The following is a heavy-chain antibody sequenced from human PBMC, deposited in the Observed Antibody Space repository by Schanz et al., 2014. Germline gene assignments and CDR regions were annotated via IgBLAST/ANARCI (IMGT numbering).Heavy chain of an antibody. CDR3: ARDRDQWDGNYLDY. Sequence: QVQLLQSGAEVKKPGASVKVSCTASGYTFTGYYMHWVRQAPGQGLEWMGRINPNSGGTNYAQKFQGRVTMTRDTSISTAYMELSSLRSDDSAVYYCARDRDQWDGNYLDYWGQGTLVTVSS. CDR2: INPNSGGT. D-gene: IGHD1-26*01. V-gene: IGHV1-2*02. J-gene: IGHJ4*02. CDR1: GYTFTGYY.